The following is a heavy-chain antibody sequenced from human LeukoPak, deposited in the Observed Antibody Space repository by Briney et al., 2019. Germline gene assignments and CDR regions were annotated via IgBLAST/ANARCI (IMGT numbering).Heavy chain of an antibody. CDR1: GFTFSSYW. D-gene: IGHD4-17*01. CDR2: IKQDGSEK. CDR3: ARTTVTRVLDAFDI. Sequence: GGSLRLSCAASGFTFSSYWMSWVRQAPGKGLEWVANIKQDGSEKYYVDSVKGRFTISRDNAKNSLYLQMNSLRAEDTAVYYCARTTVTRVLDAFDIWGQGTMVTVSS. J-gene: IGHJ3*02. V-gene: IGHV3-7*01.